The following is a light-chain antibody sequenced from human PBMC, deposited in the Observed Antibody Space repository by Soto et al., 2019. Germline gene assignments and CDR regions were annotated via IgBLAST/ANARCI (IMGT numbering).Light chain of an antibody. Sequence: QSALTQPASVSGSPGQSITISCAGSSSDIGAYNYVSWYQHHPGKAPKLMIYDVTNRPSGVCDRFAGSKSGNTASLTISGRQAEDEVDYCCLSYTRSSTFLAFAGGTKLTV. CDR2: DVT. V-gene: IGLV2-14*03. CDR1: SSDIGAYNY. CDR3: LSYTRSSTFLA. J-gene: IGLJ2*01.